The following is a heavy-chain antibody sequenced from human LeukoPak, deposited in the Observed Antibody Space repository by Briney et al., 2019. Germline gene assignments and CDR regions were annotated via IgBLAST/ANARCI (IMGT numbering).Heavy chain of an antibody. D-gene: IGHD4-17*01. CDR3: AKDSYGDYWEDYFDY. CDR2: ISGSGGST. J-gene: IGHJ4*02. V-gene: IGHV3-23*01. Sequence: GGSLGLSCAASGFTFSSYAMSWVRQAPGKGLEWVSAISGSGGSTYYADSVKGRFTISRDNSKNTLYLQMNSLRAEDTAVYYCAKDSYGDYWEDYFDYWGQGTLVTVSS. CDR1: GFTFSSYA.